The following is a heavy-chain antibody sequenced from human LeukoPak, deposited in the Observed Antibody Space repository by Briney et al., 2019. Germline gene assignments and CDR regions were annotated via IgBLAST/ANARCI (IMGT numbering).Heavy chain of an antibody. Sequence: ASVKVSCKASGGTFTRYAISWVRQAPGRWLEWMGGIIPIFGTANYAQKFHGRVTITADESTSTAYMELSSLRSEDTAVYYCASRYCSSTSCYYGMDVWGQGTTVTVSS. CDR2: IIPIFGTA. D-gene: IGHD2-2*01. CDR3: ASRYCSSTSCYYGMDV. V-gene: IGHV1-69*13. CDR1: GGTFTRYA. J-gene: IGHJ6*02.